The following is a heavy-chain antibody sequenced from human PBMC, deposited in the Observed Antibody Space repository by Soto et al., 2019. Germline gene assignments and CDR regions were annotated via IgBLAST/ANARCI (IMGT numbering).Heavy chain of an antibody. V-gene: IGHV3-30*03. CDR1: GFAFSSYG. J-gene: IGHJ4*02. CDR3: VSDRGYGHASVPYS. CDR2: ISYDGSLQ. D-gene: IGHD5-18*01. Sequence: QAQLVESGGGVVQPGRSLRLSCAASGFAFSSYGMHGVRQAPGTGLEWVAVISYDGSLQHYADSVKGRFTISRDNSKNMVLLQISSLRAEDTAVYYCVSDRGYGHASVPYSWGQGTLVSVSS.